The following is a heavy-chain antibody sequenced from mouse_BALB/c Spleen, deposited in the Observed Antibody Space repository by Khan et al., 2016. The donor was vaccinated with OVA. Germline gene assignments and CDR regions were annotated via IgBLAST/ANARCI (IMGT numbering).Heavy chain of an antibody. CDR1: GYIFTSYW. V-gene: IGHV1-76*01. D-gene: IGHD3-2*02. CDR3: ARDEALYYFDY. Sequence: QVQLKESGAELVSPGTSVRLSCKTSGYIFTSYWIHWVKQRSGQGLEWIARIYPGTDNTYYNEKFKDKATLTEDKSYSTAYLQLSSLKSEDSAVFFCARDEALYYFDYWGQGTTLTVSS. J-gene: IGHJ2*01. CDR2: IYPGTDNT.